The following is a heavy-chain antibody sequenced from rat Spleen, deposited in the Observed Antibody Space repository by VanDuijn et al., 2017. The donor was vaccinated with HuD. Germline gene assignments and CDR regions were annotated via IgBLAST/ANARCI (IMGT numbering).Heavy chain of an antibody. J-gene: IGHJ2*01. D-gene: IGHD1-11*01. CDR1: GFSLTSNS. CDR2: IWTGGNT. CDR3: ARGAYGGYSEWFDY. Sequence: QVQLKESGPGLVQPSETLSLTCTVSGFSLTSNSVHWVRQPPGKGLEWMGIIWTGGNTAYNSALKSRLTISRDTSKSQVFLKMNSLQSEDTTTYYCARGAYGGYSEWFDYWGQGVMVTVSS. V-gene: IGHV2-45*01.